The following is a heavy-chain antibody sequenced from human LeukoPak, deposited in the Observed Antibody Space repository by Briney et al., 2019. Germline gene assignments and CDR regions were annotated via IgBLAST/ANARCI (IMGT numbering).Heavy chain of an antibody. CDR2: VSGSGGGT. Sequence: GGSLRLSCAASGFTFNNYAMNWVRQAPGKGLEWVSSVSGSGGGTYYADSVKGRFTISRDNSKNTLYLQMNRLRAEDTAVYFCAKDPLSYYDSSGYRYFGYWGQGTLVTVSS. V-gene: IGHV3-23*01. J-gene: IGHJ4*02. D-gene: IGHD3-22*01. CDR1: GFTFNNYA. CDR3: AKDPLSYYDSSGYRYFGY.